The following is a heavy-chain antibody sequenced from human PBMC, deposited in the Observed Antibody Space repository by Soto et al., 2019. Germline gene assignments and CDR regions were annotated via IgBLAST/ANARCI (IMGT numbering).Heavy chain of an antibody. J-gene: IGHJ4*02. CDR3: ARADERVAMPSGY. V-gene: IGHV4-59*01. CDR2: IYYSGST. Sequence: QVQLQESGPGLVKPSETLSLTCTVSGGSISSYYWSWIRQPPGKGLEWIGYIYYSGSTNYNPSLKSRVTISVDTSKNQFSLKLSSVTAADTAVYYCARADERVAMPSGYWGQGTLVTVSS. CDR1: GGSISSYY. D-gene: IGHD2-2*01.